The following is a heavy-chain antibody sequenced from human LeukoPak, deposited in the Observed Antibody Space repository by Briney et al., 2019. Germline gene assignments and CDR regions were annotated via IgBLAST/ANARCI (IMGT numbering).Heavy chain of an antibody. V-gene: IGHV1-2*06. CDR1: GYTFTGYY. CDR2: INPNSGGT. CDR3: ARDFTTYCTNGVCSDRNWFDP. J-gene: IGHJ5*02. D-gene: IGHD2-8*01. Sequence: WASVKVSCKASGYTFTGYYMHWVRQAPGQGLEWMGRINPNSGGTNYAQKFQGRVTMTRDTSISTAYMELSRLRSDDTAVYYCARDFTTYCTNGVCSDRNWFDPWGQGTLVTVSS.